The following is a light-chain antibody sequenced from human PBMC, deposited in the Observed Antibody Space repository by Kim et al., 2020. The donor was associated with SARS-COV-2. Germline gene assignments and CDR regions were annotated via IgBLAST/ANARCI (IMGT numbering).Light chain of an antibody. CDR2: DNN. Sequence: GQKVTISGSGSSSNIGNNYVSWYQQLPGAAPKLLIYDNNKRPSGIPDRFSGSKSGPSATLGITGLQTGDEADYYCGTWDSGLSAEVFGGGTKLTVL. J-gene: IGLJ3*02. V-gene: IGLV1-51*01. CDR1: SSNIGNNY. CDR3: GTWDSGLSAEV.